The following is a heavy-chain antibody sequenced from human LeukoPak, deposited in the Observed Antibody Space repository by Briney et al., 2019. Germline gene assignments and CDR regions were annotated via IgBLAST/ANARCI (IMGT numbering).Heavy chain of an antibody. CDR2: IYHSGGT. Sequence: SETLSLTCAVSGYSISSGYYWGWIRQPPGKGLEWIGSIYHSGGTYYNPSLRSRVTLSVDTSKNQFSLQLSSVTAADTAVYYCARDPFDYWGQGTLVTVSS. CDR1: GYSISSGYY. CDR3: ARDPFDY. V-gene: IGHV4-38-2*02. J-gene: IGHJ4*02.